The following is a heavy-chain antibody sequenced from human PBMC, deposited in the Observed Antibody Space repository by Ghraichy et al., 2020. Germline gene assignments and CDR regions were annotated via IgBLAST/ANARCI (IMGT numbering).Heavy chain of an antibody. CDR3: TRAMVAASCYFDY. D-gene: IGHD2-15*01. CDR2: IRSKGQSGTT. CDR1: GFTFGDYG. J-gene: IGHJ4*02. Sequence: GGSLRLSCTASGFTFGDYGMSWFRQAAGKGLEWVSFIRSKGQSGTTEYAASVKGRFTISRDDSKSIGYLQMNSLKTEDTAVYYCTRAMVAASCYFDYWGQGTLVTVSS. V-gene: IGHV3-49*03.